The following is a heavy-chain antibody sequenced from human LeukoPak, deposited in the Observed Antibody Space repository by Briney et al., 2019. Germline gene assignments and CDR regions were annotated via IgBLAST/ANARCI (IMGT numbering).Heavy chain of an antibody. CDR2: ISGSGGST. CDR1: GFTFSSYA. Sequence: GGSLRLSCAASGFTFSSYAMSWVRQAPGEGLEWVSAISGSGGSTFYADSVKGRFTISRDNSKNTLYLQMNSLRAEDTAVYYCAKEGGYSGTTDYWGQGTLVTVSS. CDR3: AKEGGYSGTTDY. J-gene: IGHJ4*02. D-gene: IGHD1-26*01. V-gene: IGHV3-23*01.